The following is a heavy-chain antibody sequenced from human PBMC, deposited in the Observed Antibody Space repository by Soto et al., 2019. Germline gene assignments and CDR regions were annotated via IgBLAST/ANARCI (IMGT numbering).Heavy chain of an antibody. CDR1: GGSISSSTYY. J-gene: IGHJ4*02. D-gene: IGHD4-17*01. CDR2: IYYRGGT. Sequence: QLQLQESGPGLVKSSDTLSLTCTFSGGSISSSTYYWGGIRQPPRKGVEWIGSIYYRGGTYYNPPLKSRDTMSVDTSTRQFSLKLSSVTAADTAVYYCARNDYGDYDYWGQGTLVTVSS. CDR3: ARNDYGDYDY. V-gene: IGHV4-39*01.